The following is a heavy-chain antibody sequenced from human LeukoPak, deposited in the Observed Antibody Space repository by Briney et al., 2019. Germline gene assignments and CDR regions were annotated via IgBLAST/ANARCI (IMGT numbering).Heavy chain of an antibody. D-gene: IGHD6-6*01. Sequence: KPSETLSLTCTVSGGSISSYYWSWIRQPPGKGLEWIGYIYYSGSTNYNPSLKSRVTISVDTSKNRFSLKLSSVTAADTAVFYCARGGSRSYTSSTLDYWGQGTLVTVSS. V-gene: IGHV4-59*01. CDR2: IYYSGST. CDR1: GGSISSYY. J-gene: IGHJ4*02. CDR3: ARGGSRSYTSSTLDY.